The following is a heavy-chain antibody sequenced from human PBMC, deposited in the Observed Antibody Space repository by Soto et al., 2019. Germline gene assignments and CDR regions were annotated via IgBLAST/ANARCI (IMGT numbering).Heavy chain of an antibody. CDR3: ARDQSGIAAAGDYYYYYYMDV. J-gene: IGHJ6*03. CDR1: GFTFSSYG. V-gene: IGHV3-33*01. CDR2: IWYDGSNK. D-gene: IGHD6-13*01. Sequence: PGGSLRLSCASSGFTFSSYGMHWVRQAPGKGLEWVAAIWYDGSNKYYADSVKGRFTISRDNSKNTLYLQMNSLRAEDTAVYYCARDQSGIAAAGDYYYYYYMDVWGKGTTVTASS.